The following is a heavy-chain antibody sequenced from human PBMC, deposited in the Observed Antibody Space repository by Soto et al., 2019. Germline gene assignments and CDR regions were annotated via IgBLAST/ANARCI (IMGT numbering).Heavy chain of an antibody. D-gene: IGHD6-19*01. CDR1: GFTVSSNY. CDR2: IYSGGST. CDR3: ARGGYSSGWYGEDALDI. V-gene: IGHV3-53*01. J-gene: IGHJ3*02. Sequence: GGSLSLSCAASGFTVSSNYMSWVRQAPGKGLEWVSVIYSGGSTYYADSVKGRFTISRDNSKNTLYLQMNSLRAEDTAVYYCARGGYSSGWYGEDALDIWGQGTMVTVSS.